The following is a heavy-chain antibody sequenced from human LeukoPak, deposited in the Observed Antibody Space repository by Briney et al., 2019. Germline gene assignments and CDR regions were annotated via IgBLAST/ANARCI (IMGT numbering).Heavy chain of an antibody. V-gene: IGHV4-59*08. D-gene: IGHD3-22*01. CDR1: GGSISSYY. CDR3: AGFKWLLVPY. Sequence: SETLSLTCTVSGGSISSYYWSWIRQPPGKGLEWIGYIYYSGSTNYNPSLKSRATISVDTSKNQFSLKLSSVTAADTAVYYCAGFKWLLVPYWGQGTLVTVSS. CDR2: IYYSGST. J-gene: IGHJ4*02.